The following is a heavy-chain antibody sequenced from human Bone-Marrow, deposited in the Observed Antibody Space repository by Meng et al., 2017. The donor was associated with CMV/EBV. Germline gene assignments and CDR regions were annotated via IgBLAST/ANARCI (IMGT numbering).Heavy chain of an antibody. Sequence: QLQLQESGPGLVKPSETLSLSCNVSGGSIPSHTYYWAWIRQPPGKGLEWIAMIYYSGRTYYNPSLKSRVTLSIDRSRNQFSLNLSSVTAADTAVYYCARTDDPNGTFDYWGQGTLVTVYS. J-gene: IGHJ4*02. D-gene: IGHD1-1*01. V-gene: IGHV4-39*01. CDR3: ARTDDPNGTFDY. CDR2: IYYSGRT. CDR1: GGSIPSHTYY.